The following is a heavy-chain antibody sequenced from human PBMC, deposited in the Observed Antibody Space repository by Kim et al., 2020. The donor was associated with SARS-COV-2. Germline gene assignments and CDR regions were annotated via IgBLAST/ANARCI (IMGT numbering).Heavy chain of an antibody. D-gene: IGHD6-13*01. CDR3: ALGSSWALYYYGMDV. Sequence: PSLKRRVTISVDTSKNQFSLTLSSVTAADTAVYYCALGSSWALYYYGMDVWGQGTTVTVSS. J-gene: IGHJ6*02. V-gene: IGHV4-30-2*04.